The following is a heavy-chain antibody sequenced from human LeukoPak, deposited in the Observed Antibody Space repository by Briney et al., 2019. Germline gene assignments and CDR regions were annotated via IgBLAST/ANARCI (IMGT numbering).Heavy chain of an antibody. CDR2: IYSDGST. CDR3: ARDLRLYSGYDSAYYGMDV. D-gene: IGHD5-12*01. V-gene: IGHV3-53*01. Sequence: GGSLRLSCATSGFIVSSNYMSWVRQAPGKGLEWVSIIYSDGSTYYADSVKGRFTISRDNFKNILYFDMNSLRVEDTAVYYCARDLRLYSGYDSAYYGMDVWGQGTTVTVSS. CDR1: GFIVSSNY. J-gene: IGHJ6*02.